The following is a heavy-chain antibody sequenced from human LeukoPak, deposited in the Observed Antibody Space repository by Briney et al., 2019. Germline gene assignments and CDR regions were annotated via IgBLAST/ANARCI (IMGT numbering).Heavy chain of an antibody. V-gene: IGHV3-74*01. CDR3: ARAQVGTPTDC. CDR1: GFTLSSYT. CDR2: FTSDGNSM. D-gene: IGHD1-26*01. J-gene: IGHJ4*02. Sequence: SGGSLRLSCAASGFTLSSYTMYWVRHAPGRGLVWVARFTSDGNSMTYADFVEGRFTVSRDIAKNTLYLQMNSLRAEDTAVYYCARAQVGTPTDCWGQGTLVTVSS.